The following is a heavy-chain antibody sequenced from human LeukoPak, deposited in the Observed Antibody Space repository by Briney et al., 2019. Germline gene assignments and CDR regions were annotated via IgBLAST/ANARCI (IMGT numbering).Heavy chain of an antibody. D-gene: IGHD6-19*01. CDR2: IYYSGST. J-gene: IGHJ4*02. V-gene: IGHV4-61*01. CDR1: GGSFSSGSYY. CDR3: ARIADSGWYSFDY. Sequence: SETLSLTCTVSGGSFSSGSYYWSWIRQPPGKGLEWIGYIYYSGSTNYNPSLKSRVTISVDTSKNQFSLKLSSVTAADTAVYYCARIADSGWYSFDYWGQGTLVTVSS.